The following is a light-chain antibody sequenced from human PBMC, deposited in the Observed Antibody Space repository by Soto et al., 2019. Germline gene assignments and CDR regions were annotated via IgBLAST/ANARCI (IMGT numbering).Light chain of an antibody. CDR2: EVS. J-gene: IGLJ2*01. V-gene: IGLV2-14*01. CDR1: SSDVGGYNY. Sequence: QSALTQPASVSGSPGQSITIPCTGTSSDVGGYNYVSWYQQHPGKAPKLMIYEVSNRPSGVSNRLSGSKSGNTASLTISGLQAEDEADYYCSSYTSGSAVVFGGGTKLTVL. CDR3: SSYTSGSAVV.